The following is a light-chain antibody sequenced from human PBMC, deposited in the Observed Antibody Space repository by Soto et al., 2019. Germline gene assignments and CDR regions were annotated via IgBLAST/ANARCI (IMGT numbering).Light chain of an antibody. CDR1: SSNIGSHT. V-gene: IGLV1-44*01. CDR3: AAWDDSLNGSV. CDR2: SNH. Sequence: QLVLTQPPSASATPGQRVAISCSGSSSNIGSHTVNWYQQLPGTAPKLVIYSNHQRPSGVPDRFSGSKSGTSASLAISGLQSEDEADYYCAAWDDSLNGSVFGSGTKVTVL. J-gene: IGLJ1*01.